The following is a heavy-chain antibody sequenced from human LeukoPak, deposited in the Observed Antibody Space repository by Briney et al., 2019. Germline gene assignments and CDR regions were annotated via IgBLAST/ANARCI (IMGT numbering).Heavy chain of an antibody. D-gene: IGHD5-24*01. CDR3: ARGVVEIATMDY. CDR2: IIPIFGTA. V-gene: IGHV1-69*06. Sequence: SVKVSCKASGGTFSSYAISWVRQAPGQGLEWMGGIIPIFGTANYAQKFQGRVTITADKSTSTAYMELSSLRSEDTAVYYCARGVVEIATMDYWGQGTLVTVSS. CDR1: GGTFSSYA. J-gene: IGHJ4*02.